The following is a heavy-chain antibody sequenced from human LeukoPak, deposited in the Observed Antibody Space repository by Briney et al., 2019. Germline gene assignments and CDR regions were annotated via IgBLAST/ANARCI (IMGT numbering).Heavy chain of an antibody. CDR3: ARDWYSSSLGNWFDP. J-gene: IGHJ5*02. Sequence: PSETLSLTCTVSGASISSGSHYWSWIRQPAGKGLEWIGRLYVSSDTTYNPSLKSRVTISADTSKNQFSLKLSSVTAADTAVYYCARDWYSSSLGNWFDPWGQGILVTVSS. CDR1: GASISSGSHY. D-gene: IGHD6-13*01. CDR2: LYVSSDT. V-gene: IGHV4-61*02.